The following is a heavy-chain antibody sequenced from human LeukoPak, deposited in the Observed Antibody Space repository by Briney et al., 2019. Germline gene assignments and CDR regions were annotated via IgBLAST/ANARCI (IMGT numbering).Heavy chain of an antibody. V-gene: IGHV3-23*01. J-gene: IGHJ4*02. Sequence: GGSLRLSCAASGFTFTSYSMSWVRQAPGKGLEWVSSVSVSGGGTYYADSVKGRFTLSRDNSKKTLHLQMDSLRAEDTAVYYCPKERLRGNYGDYAVDYWGQGTMVTVSS. CDR3: PKERLRGNYGDYAVDY. CDR1: GFTFTSYS. CDR2: VSVSGGGT. D-gene: IGHD4-17*01.